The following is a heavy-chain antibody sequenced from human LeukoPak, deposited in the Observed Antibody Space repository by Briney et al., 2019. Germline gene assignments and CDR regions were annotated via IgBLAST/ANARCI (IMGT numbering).Heavy chain of an antibody. V-gene: IGHV3-23*01. D-gene: IGHD3-9*01. J-gene: IGHJ4*02. CDR2: ITGSGTST. Sequence: PGASLRLSCVASGFTISNYAMSWVRQAPGKGLEWVSAITGSGTSTYYADSLKGRFTISRDNSKNTVFLQMNSLRHEDTAIYYCVIWGDYDVLTGYYVPDYWGQGTLVTVSS. CDR1: GFTISNYA. CDR3: VIWGDYDVLTGYYVPDY.